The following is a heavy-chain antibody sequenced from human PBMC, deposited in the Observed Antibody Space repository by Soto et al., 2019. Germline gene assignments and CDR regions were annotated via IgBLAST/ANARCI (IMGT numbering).Heavy chain of an antibody. CDR3: ARIKCSGGSCSSKGVIWFDP. Sequence: GGSLRLSCAASGFTFSSYAMSWVRQAPGKGLEWVSAISGSGGSTYYADSVKGRFTISRDNSKNTLYLQMNSLRAEDTAVYYCARIKCSGGSCSSKGVIWFDPWGQGTLVTVSS. CDR2: ISGSGGST. CDR1: GFTFSSYA. V-gene: IGHV3-23*01. D-gene: IGHD2-15*01. J-gene: IGHJ5*02.